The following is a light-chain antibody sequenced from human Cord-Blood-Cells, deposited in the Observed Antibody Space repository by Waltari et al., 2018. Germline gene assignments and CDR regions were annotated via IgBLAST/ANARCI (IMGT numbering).Light chain of an antibody. Sequence: QSALTQPRSVSGSPGQSVTISCTGTSSDVGGYNYVSWYQQHPGKAPKLMIYDVSKRPPGVPDRFSGSKSGNTASLTISGLQAEDEADYYCCSYAGSYTFDYVFGTGTKVTVL. V-gene: IGLV2-11*01. CDR1: SSDVGGYNY. J-gene: IGLJ1*01. CDR3: CSYAGSYTFDYV. CDR2: DVS.